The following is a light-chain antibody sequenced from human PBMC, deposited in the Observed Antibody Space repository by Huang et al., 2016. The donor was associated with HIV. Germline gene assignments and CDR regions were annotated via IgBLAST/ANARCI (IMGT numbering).Light chain of an antibody. J-gene: IGKJ1*01. Sequence: EIVLTQSPGTLSLSPGERATLSCRASPRVSSNYLAWYQQKLGQAPKLLIYGASRRATGIPDRFSGSGSGTDFTLTVSRLEPEDFAVYYCQRYDNSPWTFGQWTKVEIK. CDR1: PRVSSNY. CDR3: QRYDNSPWT. V-gene: IGKV3-20*01. CDR2: GAS.